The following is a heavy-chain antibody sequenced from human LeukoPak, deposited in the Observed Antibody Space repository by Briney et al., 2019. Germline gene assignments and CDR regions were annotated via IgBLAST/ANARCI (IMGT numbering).Heavy chain of an antibody. V-gene: IGHV3-23*01. Sequence: GGSLRLSCTASGFTFSTCAMTWVRQAPGKGLEWVSGISGSGTGTYYADSVKGRFTISRDNSKNTLYLQMNSLRAEDTAVYYCAKMKRYEIVGATTPAEYFQHWGQGTLVTVSS. CDR2: ISGSGTGT. CDR1: GFTFSTCA. J-gene: IGHJ1*01. CDR3: AKMKRYEIVGATTPAEYFQH. D-gene: IGHD1-26*01.